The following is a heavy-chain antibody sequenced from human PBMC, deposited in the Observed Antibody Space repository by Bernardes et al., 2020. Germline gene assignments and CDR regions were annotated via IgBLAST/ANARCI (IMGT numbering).Heavy chain of an antibody. CDR3: ARGGLLWFGELHWFDP. D-gene: IGHD3-10*01. CDR2: INPNSGGT. Sequence: ASVKVSCKASGYTFTGYYMHWVRQAPGQGLEWMGWINPNSGGTNYAQKLQGRVTMTRDTSISTAYMELSRLRSDDTAVYYCARGGLLWFGELHWFDPWGQGTLVTVSS. CDR1: GYTFTGYY. J-gene: IGHJ5*02. V-gene: IGHV1-2*02.